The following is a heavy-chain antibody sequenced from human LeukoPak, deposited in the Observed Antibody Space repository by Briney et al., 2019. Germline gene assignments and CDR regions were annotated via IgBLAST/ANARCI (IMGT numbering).Heavy chain of an antibody. CDR3: ARHPSSAWHADY. J-gene: IGHJ4*01. Sequence: SETLSLTCAVSGYSISSGYYWGWIRQPPGKGLEWIGSIYHSGSTYYNPSLKSRVTISVDTSKNQFSLKLSSVTAADTAVYFCARHPSSAWHADYWGHGTLVTVSS. CDR1: GYSISSGYY. V-gene: IGHV4-38-2*01. D-gene: IGHD6-25*01. CDR2: IYHSGST.